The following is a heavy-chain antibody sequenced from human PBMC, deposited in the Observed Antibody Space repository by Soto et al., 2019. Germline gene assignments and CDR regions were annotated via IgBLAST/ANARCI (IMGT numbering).Heavy chain of an antibody. D-gene: IGHD6-6*01. CDR2: IGRSGETI. V-gene: IGHV3-48*03. Sequence: PGGSLRLSGVGSGFTFSSFEMNWVRQTPGKGLEWLSYIGRSGETIYYADSVKGRFTISRDNAKSSLFLQMNGLRDEDTGIYYCARDSRGGAARRPTFYYWGRGTLVTAPQ. CDR3: ARDSRGGAARRPTFYY. J-gene: IGHJ4*02. CDR1: GFTFSSFE.